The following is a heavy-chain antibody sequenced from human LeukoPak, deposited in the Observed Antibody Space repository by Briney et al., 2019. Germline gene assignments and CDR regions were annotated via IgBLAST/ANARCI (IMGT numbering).Heavy chain of an antibody. CDR2: IRYDGSNK. CDR3: AKDTRPISYYDSSGYYMDFDY. Sequence: PGGSLRLSCAASGFTFSSYGMHWVRQAPGKGLEWVAFIRYDGSNKYYADSVKGRFTISRDNSKNTLYLQMNSLRAEDTAVYYCAKDTRPISYYDSSGYYMDFDYWGQGTLVTVSS. V-gene: IGHV3-30*02. CDR1: GFTFSSYG. D-gene: IGHD3-22*01. J-gene: IGHJ4*02.